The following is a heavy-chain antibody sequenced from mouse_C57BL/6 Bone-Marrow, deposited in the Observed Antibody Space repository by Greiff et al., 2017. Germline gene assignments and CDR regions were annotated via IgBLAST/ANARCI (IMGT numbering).Heavy chain of an antibody. CDR3: ARRSYAMDY. CDR1: GFTFSDYG. J-gene: IGHJ4*01. V-gene: IGHV5-17*01. Sequence: EVQLVESGGGLVKPGGSLKLSCAASGFTFSDYGMHWVRQAPEKGLEWVAYISSGSSTIYYADTVEGRFTISRDNAKNTLFLQMTSLRSEDTAMYYCARRSYAMDYWGQGTSVTVSS. CDR2: ISSGSSTI.